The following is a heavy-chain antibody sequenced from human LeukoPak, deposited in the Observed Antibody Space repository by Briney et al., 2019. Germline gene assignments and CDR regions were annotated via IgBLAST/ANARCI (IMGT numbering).Heavy chain of an antibody. D-gene: IGHD3-22*01. J-gene: IGHJ4*02. CDR1: GFTFSSYG. Sequence: GGSLRLSCAASGFTFSSYGMHWVRQAPGKGLEWVAFIRYDGSNKYYADSVKGRFTISRDNSKNTLYLQMNSLRAEDTAVYYCAKDSAYYYDSSGYYYDWGQGTLVTVSS. CDR2: IRYDGSNK. CDR3: AKDSAYYYDSSGYYYD. V-gene: IGHV3-30*02.